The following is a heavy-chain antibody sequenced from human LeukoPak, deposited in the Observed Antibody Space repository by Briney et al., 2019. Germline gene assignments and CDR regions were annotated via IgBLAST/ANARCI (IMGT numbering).Heavy chain of an antibody. CDR3: AAQMATFDY. J-gene: IGHJ4*02. V-gene: IGHV4-34*01. CDR1: GGSFSGYY. Sequence: SETLSLTCAVYGGSFSGYYWSWIRQPPGKGLEWIGEINHSGSQPPGKGLEWIGEINHSGSTNYNPSLKSRVTISVDTSKNQFSLKLSSVTAADTVAYYCAAQMATFDYWGQGTLVTVSS. CDR2: INHSGST. D-gene: IGHD5-24*01.